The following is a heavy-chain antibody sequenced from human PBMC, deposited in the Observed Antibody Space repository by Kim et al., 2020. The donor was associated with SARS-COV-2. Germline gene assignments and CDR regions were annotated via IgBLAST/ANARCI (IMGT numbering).Heavy chain of an antibody. CDR1: GGTFSSYA. V-gene: IGHV1-69*13. J-gene: IGHJ4*02. Sequence: SVKVSCKASGGTFSSYAISWVRQAPGQGLEWMGGIIPIFGTANYAQKFQGRVTITADESTSTAYMELSSLRSEDTAVYYCARDKGVRGVMPPPDWGQGTLVTVSS. CDR3: ARDKGVRGVMPPPD. D-gene: IGHD3-10*01. CDR2: IIPIFGTA.